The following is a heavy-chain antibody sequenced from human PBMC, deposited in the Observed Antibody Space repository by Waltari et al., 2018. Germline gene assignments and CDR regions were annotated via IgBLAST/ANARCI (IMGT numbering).Heavy chain of an antibody. Sequence: EVQLVESGGGLVQPGGSLRLSCTASGFTFSSYAMSWVRQAPGKGLEWVSAISGSGGSTYYADSVKGRFTISRDNSKNTLYLQMNSLRAEDTAVYYCANSNPFYDSSGYYPLGLDYWGQGTLVTVSS. J-gene: IGHJ4*02. D-gene: IGHD3-22*01. CDR2: ISGSGGST. CDR3: ANSNPFYDSSGYYPLGLDY. V-gene: IGHV3-23*04. CDR1: GFTFSSYA.